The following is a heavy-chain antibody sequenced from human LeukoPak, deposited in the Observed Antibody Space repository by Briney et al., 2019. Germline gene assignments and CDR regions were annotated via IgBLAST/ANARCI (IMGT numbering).Heavy chain of an antibody. CDR2: INHSGST. V-gene: IGHV4-34*01. J-gene: IGHJ6*03. CDR3: ARVASISETDYYYYMDV. CDR1: GGSFSGYY. Sequence: SETLSLTCAVYGGSFSGYYWSWLRQPPGKGLEWIGEINHSGSTNYNPSLKSRVTISLDTSKNQFSLKLSSVTAADTAVYYCARVASISETDYYYYMDVWGKGTTVTVSS. D-gene: IGHD2/OR15-2a*01.